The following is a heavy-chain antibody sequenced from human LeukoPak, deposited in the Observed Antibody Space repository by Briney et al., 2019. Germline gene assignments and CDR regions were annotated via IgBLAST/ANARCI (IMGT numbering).Heavy chain of an antibody. Sequence: SETLSLTCAVYGGSFSGYYWSWIRQPPGKGLEWIGEINHSGSTNYNPSLKSRVTISVDTSKNQFSLKLSSVTAADTAVYYCARGLGGRSSGWLYYYYYYYMDVWGKGTTATVSS. CDR1: GGSFSGYY. CDR2: INHSGST. J-gene: IGHJ6*03. V-gene: IGHV4-34*01. D-gene: IGHD6-19*01. CDR3: ARGLGGRSSGWLYYYYYYYMDV.